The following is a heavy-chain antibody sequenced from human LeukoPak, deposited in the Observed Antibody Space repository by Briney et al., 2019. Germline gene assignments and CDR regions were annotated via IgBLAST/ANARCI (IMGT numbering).Heavy chain of an antibody. J-gene: IGHJ4*02. V-gene: IGHV4-39*01. Sequence: SETLSLTCSVSGGSISGRSYYWGWIRQPPGKGLEWIGSIYYSGSTYYNPSLKSRVTISVDTSKNQFSLKLSSVTAADTAVYYCARVGLRRYSSSWSDYWGQGTLVTVSS. CDR2: IYYSGST. D-gene: IGHD6-13*01. CDR1: GGSISGRSYY. CDR3: ARVGLRRYSSSWSDY.